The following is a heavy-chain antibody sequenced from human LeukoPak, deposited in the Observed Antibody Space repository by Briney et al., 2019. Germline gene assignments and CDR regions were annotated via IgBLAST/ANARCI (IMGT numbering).Heavy chain of an antibody. V-gene: IGHV4-31*03. Sequence: SETLSLTCTVSGGSISSGGYYWNWIRQHPGKGLEWIGYIYYSGSTYYNPSLKSRITISLDTSKNQFSLKLSSVTAAYTAVYYCARNRYCSGGSCFPLDYWGQGALVTVSS. CDR3: ARNRYCSGGSCFPLDY. CDR1: GGSISSGGYY. CDR2: IYYSGST. J-gene: IGHJ4*02. D-gene: IGHD2-15*01.